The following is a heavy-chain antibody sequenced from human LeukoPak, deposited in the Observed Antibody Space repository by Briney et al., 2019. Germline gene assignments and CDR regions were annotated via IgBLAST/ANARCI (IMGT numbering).Heavy chain of an antibody. Sequence: SVKVSCKASGGTFSSYAISWVRQAPGQGLEWMGRIIPILGIANYAQKFQGRVTITADKSTSTAYMELSSLRSEDTAVYYCARVLHYYDSSGDFDYWGQGTLVTVSS. CDR2: IIPILGIA. J-gene: IGHJ4*02. CDR3: ARVLHYYDSSGDFDY. V-gene: IGHV1-69*04. CDR1: GGTFSSYA. D-gene: IGHD3-22*01.